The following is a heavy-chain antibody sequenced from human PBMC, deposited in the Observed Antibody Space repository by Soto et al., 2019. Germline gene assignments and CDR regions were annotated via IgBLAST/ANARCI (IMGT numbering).Heavy chain of an antibody. V-gene: IGHV1-18*04. J-gene: IGHJ4*02. CDR1: GYAFTSYG. CDR3: ARDWCSGGPCYLFFDY. Sequence: ASVKVSCKASGYAFTSYGISDLRQAPGQALEWMGWISLYNGNTNYAQKFQGRVNMTTDTSTSTAYMELRSLRSDDTAVYYCARDWCSGGPCYLFFDYWGQGTLVTVCS. CDR2: ISLYNGNT. D-gene: IGHD2-15*01.